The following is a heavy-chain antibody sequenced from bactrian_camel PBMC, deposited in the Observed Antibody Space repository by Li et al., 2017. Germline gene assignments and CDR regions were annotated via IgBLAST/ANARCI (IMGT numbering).Heavy chain of an antibody. J-gene: IGHJ6*01. D-gene: IGHD2*01. CDR2: INSGGEGT. Sequence: VQLVESGGGLVQPGGSLRLSCAASGFTFASYEMAWVRQAPGKGLEWISPINSGGEGTYYADSVKGRFTVSRDNAKNTLYLQMNSLKPEDTAVYYCATERWFSTWGQGTQVTVS. CDR1: GFTFASYE. V-gene: IGHV3S40*01. CDR3: ATERWFST.